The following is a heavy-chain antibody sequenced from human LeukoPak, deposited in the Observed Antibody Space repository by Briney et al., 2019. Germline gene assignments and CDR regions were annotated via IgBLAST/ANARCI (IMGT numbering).Heavy chain of an antibody. V-gene: IGHV4-34*01. Sequence: SETLSLTCAVYGGSFSGYYWSWIRQPPGKGLEWIGEINHSGSTNYNPSLKSRVTISVDTSKNQFSLKLSSVTAADTAVYYCASQAGDYGLFDPWGQGTLVTVSS. J-gene: IGHJ5*02. CDR2: INHSGST. D-gene: IGHD4-17*01. CDR1: GGSFSGYY. CDR3: ASQAGDYGLFDP.